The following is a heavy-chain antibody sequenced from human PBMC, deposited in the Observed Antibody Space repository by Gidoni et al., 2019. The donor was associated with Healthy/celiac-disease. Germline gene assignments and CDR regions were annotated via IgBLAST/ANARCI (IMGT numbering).Heavy chain of an antibody. V-gene: IGHV4-34*01. CDR1: GGSFSGYY. CDR2: INHSGST. D-gene: IGHD2-2*02. J-gene: IGHJ6*02. Sequence: QLQLQQWGAGLLKPSETLSITCAVYGGSFSGYYWSCIRQPPGKGLEWIGEINHSGSTNYNPSLKSRVNISVDTSKNQFSLKLSSVTAADTAVYYCARGYIVVVPAAILTTYGMDVWGQGTTVTVSS. CDR3: ARGYIVVVPAAILTTYGMDV.